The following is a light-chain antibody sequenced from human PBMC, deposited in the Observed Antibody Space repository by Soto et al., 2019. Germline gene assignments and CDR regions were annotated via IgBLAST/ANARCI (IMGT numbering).Light chain of an antibody. V-gene: IGLV2-14*01. Sequence: QSVLTQPASVSGSPGQSITISCTGTSSDVGGYNYVSWYQQHPGKAPKLMIYDVSNRPSGVSNRFSGSKSGNTASLTTSGLQADDEADYYCSSYTSSSTFYVFGTGTKVTVL. CDR2: DVS. J-gene: IGLJ1*01. CDR3: SSYTSSSTFYV. CDR1: SSDVGGYNY.